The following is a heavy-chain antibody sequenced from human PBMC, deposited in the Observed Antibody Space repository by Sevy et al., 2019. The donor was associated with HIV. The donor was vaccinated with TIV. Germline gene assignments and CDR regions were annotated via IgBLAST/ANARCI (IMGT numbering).Heavy chain of an antibody. J-gene: IGHJ4*02. D-gene: IGHD1-26*01. CDR1: GFTFSPYW. CDR2: IRPDGSDK. V-gene: IGHV3-7*01. Sequence: GGSLRLSCAASGFTFSPYWMTWVRQAPGKGLEWVANIRPDGSDKYNVDSVKGRFTISRDNAKNSLYLQMNSRRADDTVMYYCARGVGLDCWGQGALVTVSS. CDR3: ARGVGLDC.